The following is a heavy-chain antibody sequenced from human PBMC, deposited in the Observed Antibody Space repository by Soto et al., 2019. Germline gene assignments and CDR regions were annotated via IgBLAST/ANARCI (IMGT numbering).Heavy chain of an antibody. V-gene: IGHV4-34*01. CDR1: GGSFSGYY. CDR3: ARAISVVTFDY. CDR2: INHSGST. D-gene: IGHD2-21*02. J-gene: IGHJ4*02. Sequence: SETLSLTCAVYGGSFSGYYWSWIRQPPGKGLEWIGEINHSGSTNYNPSLKSRVTISVDTSKNQFSLKLSSVTAADTAVYYCARAISVVTFDYWGQGTLVTVS.